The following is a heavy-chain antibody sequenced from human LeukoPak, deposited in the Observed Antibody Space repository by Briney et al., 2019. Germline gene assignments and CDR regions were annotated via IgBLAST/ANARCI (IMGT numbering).Heavy chain of an antibody. CDR3: AKGRPVTMIVVVIRDIDY. CDR1: GFTFSSYG. J-gene: IGHJ4*02. CDR2: IWYDGSNK. V-gene: IGHV3-33*06. Sequence: GGSLRLSCAASGFTFSSYGMHWVRQAPGKGLEWVAVIWYDGSNKYYADSVKGRFTISRDNSKNTLYLQMNSLRAEDTAVYYCAKGRPVTMIVVVIRDIDYWGQGTLVTVSS. D-gene: IGHD3-22*01.